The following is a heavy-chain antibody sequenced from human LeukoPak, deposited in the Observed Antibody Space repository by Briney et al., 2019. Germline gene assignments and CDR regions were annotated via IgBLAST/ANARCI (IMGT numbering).Heavy chain of an antibody. CDR3: ARGAEAETSPLDF. V-gene: IGHV1-2*02. Sequence: ASVKVSCKASGYIFSDYYMHWVRQAPGQGLEWLGWINPKTGAADYAQQFRGRVTMTRDTSINTDFMEMKRVTSDDTAVYYCARGAEAETSPLDFWGQGTLVIVS. D-gene: IGHD6-13*01. CDR2: INPKTGAA. J-gene: IGHJ4*02. CDR1: GYIFSDYY.